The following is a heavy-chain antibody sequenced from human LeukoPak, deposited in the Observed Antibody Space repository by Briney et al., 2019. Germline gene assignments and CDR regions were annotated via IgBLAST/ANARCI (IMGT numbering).Heavy chain of an antibody. CDR3: ARGGIVVVPAAIRYFDY. CDR2: INHSGST. CDR1: GGSFSGYY. Sequence: SETLSLTCAVYGGSFSGYYWSWIRQPPGKGLEWIGEINHSGSTNYNPSLKGRVTISVDTSKNQFSLKLSSVTAADTAVYYCARGGIVVVPAAIRYFDYWGQGTLVTVSS. J-gene: IGHJ4*02. D-gene: IGHD2-2*01. V-gene: IGHV4-34*01.